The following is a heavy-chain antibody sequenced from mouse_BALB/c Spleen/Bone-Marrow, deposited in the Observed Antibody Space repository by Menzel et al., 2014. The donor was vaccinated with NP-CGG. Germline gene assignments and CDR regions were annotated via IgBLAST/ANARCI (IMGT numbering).Heavy chain of an antibody. CDR3: ARGGNYGY. D-gene: IGHD2-1*01. Sequence: QVQLQQSGAELVKPGASVKLSCKTSGYTFTNYWIQWVKQRPGQGLGWIGEIFPGIGTTYYNEKFKGKATLTIDTSSSPAYMQPSSLTSEDSAVYFCARGGNYGYWGQGTTLTVSS. CDR1: GYTFTNYW. V-gene: IGHV1S132*01. J-gene: IGHJ2*01. CDR2: IFPGIGTT.